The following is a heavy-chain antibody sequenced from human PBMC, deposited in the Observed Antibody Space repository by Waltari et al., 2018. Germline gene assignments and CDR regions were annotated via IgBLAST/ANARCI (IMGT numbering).Heavy chain of an antibody. V-gene: IGHV4-4*07. D-gene: IGHD2-21*02. CDR3: VKAGDFEDYFDS. J-gene: IGHJ4*02. Sequence: QVLLQESGPGLVKPSETLSLTCTVSGASINNYYWNWIRQPAGKTLEWIGRVHVSGVTNYNPSLQSRVTVSVDTSKSQFSLRLNSLTAADTAVYYCVKAGDFEDYFDSWGQGTLVTVSS. CDR1: GASINNYY. CDR2: VHVSGVT.